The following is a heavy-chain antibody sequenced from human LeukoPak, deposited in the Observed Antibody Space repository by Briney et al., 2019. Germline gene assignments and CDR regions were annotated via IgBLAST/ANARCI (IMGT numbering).Heavy chain of an antibody. Sequence: GGSLRLSCAASGFTFSSYSMNWVRQAPGKGLEWVSSISSSSSYIYYADSVKGRFTISRDNAKNSLYLQMNSLRSDDTAVYYCARHHYYDSSGYYYLFDYWGQGTLVTVSS. J-gene: IGHJ4*02. V-gene: IGHV3-21*04. D-gene: IGHD3-22*01. CDR1: GFTFSSYS. CDR2: ISSSSSYI. CDR3: ARHHYYDSSGYYYLFDY.